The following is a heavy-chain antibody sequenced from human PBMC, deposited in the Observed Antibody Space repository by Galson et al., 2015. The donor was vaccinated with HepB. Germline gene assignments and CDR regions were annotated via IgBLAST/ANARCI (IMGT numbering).Heavy chain of an antibody. CDR2: ISSSGSTL. CDR3: ARDSDIVVVPAAIGDFYYGMDV. J-gene: IGHJ6*02. Sequence: SLRLSCAASGFTFSTYSMNWVRQAPGKGLEWVSYISSSGSTLYYADSVKGRFTISRDNAKNSLYLQMNSLRDEDTAVYYCARDSDIVVVPAAIGDFYYGMDVWGQGTTVTVSS. V-gene: IGHV3-48*02. CDR1: GFTFSTYS. D-gene: IGHD2-2*02.